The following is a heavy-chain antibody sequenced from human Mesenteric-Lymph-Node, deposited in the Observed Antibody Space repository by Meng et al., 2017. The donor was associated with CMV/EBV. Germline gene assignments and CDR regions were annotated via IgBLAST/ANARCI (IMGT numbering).Heavy chain of an antibody. CDR2: IRYDGSDK. CDR1: GFTFNSYG. Sequence: GESLKISCAASGFTFNSYGMHWVRQAPGKGLEWVAFIRYDGSDKYYADSVKGRFTISRDNSKNTLYLQMNSLRAEDTAVYYCASGFVVVPATHNYYYYYGMDVWGQGTTVTVSS. D-gene: IGHD2-2*01. CDR3: ASGFVVVPATHNYYYYYGMDV. J-gene: IGHJ6*02. V-gene: IGHV3-30*02.